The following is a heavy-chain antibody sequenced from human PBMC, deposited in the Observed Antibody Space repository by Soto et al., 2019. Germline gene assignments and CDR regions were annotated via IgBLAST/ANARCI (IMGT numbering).Heavy chain of an antibody. CDR2: ISSDSGTI. CDR1: GFAFPIAS. J-gene: IGHJ3*02. CDR3: ARAAYSGSSGDI. D-gene: IGHD1-26*01. Sequence: GGSLRLSCAASGFAFPIASMTWVRQAPGKGLEWVSSISSDSGTIYHADSVRGRFTISRDNSKNSLYLQMNSLRAEDTAVYYCARAAYSGSSGDIWGQGTMVTVSS. V-gene: IGHV3-48*04.